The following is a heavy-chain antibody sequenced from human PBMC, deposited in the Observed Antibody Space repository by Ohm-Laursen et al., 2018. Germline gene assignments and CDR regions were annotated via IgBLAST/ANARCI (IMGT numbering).Heavy chain of an antibody. CDR3: ATGSGSYWRYCYYGMDV. CDR2: FDPEDGET. V-gene: IGHV1-24*01. D-gene: IGHD1-26*01. Sequence: SVKVSCKVSGYTLTELSMHWVRQAPGKGLEWMGGFDPEDGETIYAQKFQGRVTMTEDTSTDTAYMELSSLRSEDTAVYYCATGSGSYWRYCYYGMDVWGQGTTVTVSS. J-gene: IGHJ6*02. CDR1: GYTLTELS.